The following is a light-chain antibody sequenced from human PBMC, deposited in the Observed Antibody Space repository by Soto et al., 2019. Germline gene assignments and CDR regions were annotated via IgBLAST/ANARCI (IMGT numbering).Light chain of an antibody. CDR2: GAS. CDR3: QQYDSSSWT. J-gene: IGKJ1*01. CDR1: PSVSSTY. Sequence: EIVLTQSPGRLSLSPGERATLSCRASPSVSSTYLGWYQQKPGQAPRLLIYGASGRATGIPDRFSGSGSGTDFTLTISRLEPEDFAVYYCQQYDSSSWTFGPGTKVDIK. V-gene: IGKV3-20*01.